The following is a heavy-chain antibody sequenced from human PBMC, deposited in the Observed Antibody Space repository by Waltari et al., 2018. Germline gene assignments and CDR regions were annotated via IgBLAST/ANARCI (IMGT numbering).Heavy chain of an antibody. V-gene: IGHV4-38-2*01. CDR3: ASSAAAGTVFDY. J-gene: IGHJ4*02. CDR2: IYHSGST. CDR1: GYSISSGYY. D-gene: IGHD6-13*01. Sequence: QVQLQESGPGLVKPSETLSLTCAVSGYSISSGYYWGWTRQPPGKGLEWIGSIYHSGSTYYNPSLKSRVTISVDTSKNQFSLKLSSVTAADTAVYYCASSAAAGTVFDYWGQGTLVTVSS.